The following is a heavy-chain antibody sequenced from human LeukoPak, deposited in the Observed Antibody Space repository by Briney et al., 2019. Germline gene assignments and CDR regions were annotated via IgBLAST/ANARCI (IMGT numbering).Heavy chain of an antibody. CDR3: ATFYGGIYFQR. CDR1: GFTFSSHG. D-gene: IGHD3-3*02. V-gene: IGHV3-23*01. J-gene: IGHJ1*01. Sequence: GGSLRLSCAASGFTFSSHGLAWVRQAPEKGLEWVSSIDTRGNTYYPDSVKGRFTISRDNAKNTLYLQMTSLGADDTAIYYCATFYGGIYFQRWGQGTLVSVS. CDR2: IDTRGNT.